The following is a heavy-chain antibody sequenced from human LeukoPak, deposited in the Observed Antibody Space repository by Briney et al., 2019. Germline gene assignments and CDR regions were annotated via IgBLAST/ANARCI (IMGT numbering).Heavy chain of an antibody. Sequence: SQTLSLTCTVSGGSISSGSYYWSWIRQPAGKGLEWIGRIYTSGSTNYNPSLKSRVTISVDTSKNQFSLKLSSVTAADTAVYYCARRGGCSSTSCLPYNWFDPWGQGILVIVSS. V-gene: IGHV4-61*02. D-gene: IGHD2-2*01. CDR2: IYTSGST. J-gene: IGHJ5*02. CDR3: ARRGGCSSTSCLPYNWFDP. CDR1: GGSISSGSYY.